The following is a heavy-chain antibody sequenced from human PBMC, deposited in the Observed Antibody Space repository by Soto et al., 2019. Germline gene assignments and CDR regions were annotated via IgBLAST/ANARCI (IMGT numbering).Heavy chain of an antibody. J-gene: IGHJ4*02. CDR3: AKDGSHNFDY. CDR1: GFTFSGSA. CDR2: MSYDGSNE. D-gene: IGHD1-26*01. V-gene: IGHV3-30*18. Sequence: GGSLRLSCAASGFTFSGSAMHWVRQAPGKGLEWVALMSYDGSNEYYADSVKGRFTISRDNSKNTLYLQMNSLRAEDTAVYYCAKDGSHNFDYWGQGTLVTVSS.